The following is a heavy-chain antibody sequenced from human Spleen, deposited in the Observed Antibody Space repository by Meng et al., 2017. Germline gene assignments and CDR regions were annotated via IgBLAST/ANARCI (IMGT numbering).Heavy chain of an antibody. D-gene: IGHD3-9*01. V-gene: IGHV4-34*01. J-gene: IGHJ5*02. CDR1: GGSFSDYY. CDR2: INHSGST. CDR3: ARSQLRYFDWLFLNWFDP. Sequence: SETLSLTCAVYGGSFSDYYWSWIRQPPGKGLEWIGEINHSGSTNYNPSLESRATISVDTSQNNLSLKLSSVTAADSAVYYCARSQLRYFDWLFLNWFDPWGQGTLVTVSS.